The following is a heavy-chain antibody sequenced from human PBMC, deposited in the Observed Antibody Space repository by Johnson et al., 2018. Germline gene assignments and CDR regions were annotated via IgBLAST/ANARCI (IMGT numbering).Heavy chain of an antibody. Sequence: VGLGQGGGGVVQAGRSLGLSCAASGFTFSSYSMHWVRQAPGKGLEWVSSISSSSSYIYNEDSMKGRFTISRDNAKNSLPLQMKSLRAEDTAVYYCARSQSAYYGDYVGAEYFQHCGQGTLVTVSS. J-gene: IGHJ1*01. D-gene: IGHD4-17*01. CDR1: GFTFSSYS. CDR2: ISSSSSYI. V-gene: IGHV3-21*01. CDR3: ARSQSAYYGDYVGAEYFQH.